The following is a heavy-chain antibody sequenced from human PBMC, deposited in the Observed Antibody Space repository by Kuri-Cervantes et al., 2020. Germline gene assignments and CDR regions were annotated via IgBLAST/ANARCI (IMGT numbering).Heavy chain of an antibody. J-gene: IGHJ6*02. CDR3: AKGIMVRAFYYYGMDV. D-gene: IGHD3-10*01. V-gene: IGHV1-18*01. Sequence: ASVKVSCKASGYTFTSYGISWVRQAPGQGLEWMGWISAYNGNTNYAQKLQGRVTMTTDTSTSTAYMELRSLRSDDTAVYYCAKGIMVRAFYYYGMDVWGQGTTVTVSS. CDR2: ISAYNGNT. CDR1: GYTFTSYG.